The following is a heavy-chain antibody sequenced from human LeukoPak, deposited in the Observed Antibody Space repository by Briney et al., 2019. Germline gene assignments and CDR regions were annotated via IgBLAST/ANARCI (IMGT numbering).Heavy chain of an antibody. CDR3: TTDGITGTTYYYYYMDV. Sequence: PGGSLRLSCAASGFTFSNAWMSWVRQASGKGLEWVGRIKSKTDGGTTDYAAPVKGRFTISRDDSKNTLYLQMNSLKTEDTAVYYCTTDGITGTTYYYYYMDVWGKGTTVTVSS. V-gene: IGHV3-15*01. CDR1: GFTFSNAW. CDR2: IKSKTDGGTT. D-gene: IGHD1-7*01. J-gene: IGHJ6*03.